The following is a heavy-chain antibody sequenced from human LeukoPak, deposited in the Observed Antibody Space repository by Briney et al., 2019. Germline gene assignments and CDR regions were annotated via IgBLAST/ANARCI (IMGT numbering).Heavy chain of an antibody. Sequence: PSETLCLTCTVSGDSISSYFWSWFRRPPGKELEWMGDFHDSGCANYNPSLKRRITKSGDTSKNQLSLKLRSVTAADTAGYYCARDSRPVDTASPRGCELGAQGTVVTVSS. D-gene: IGHD4/OR15-4a*01. CDR1: GDSISSYF. J-gene: IGHJ4*02. V-gene: IGHV4-59*01. CDR3: ARDSRPVDTASPRGCEL. CDR2: FHDSGCA.